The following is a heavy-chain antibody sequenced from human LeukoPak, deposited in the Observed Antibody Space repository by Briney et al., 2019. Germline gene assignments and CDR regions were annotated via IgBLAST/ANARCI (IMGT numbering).Heavy chain of an antibody. V-gene: IGHV3-43*02. CDR1: GFTFDDYA. D-gene: IGHD2-15*01. CDR3: AKEIDTLGTNAFDI. Sequence: GGSLRLSCAASGFTFDDYAMHWVRHAPGEGLECVSLIRGDGGSTHYADSVRGRFAISRDNSKSSLYLQMDSLRTEDTAFYYCAKEIDTLGTNAFDIWGQGTMVTVSS. J-gene: IGHJ3*02. CDR2: IRGDGGST.